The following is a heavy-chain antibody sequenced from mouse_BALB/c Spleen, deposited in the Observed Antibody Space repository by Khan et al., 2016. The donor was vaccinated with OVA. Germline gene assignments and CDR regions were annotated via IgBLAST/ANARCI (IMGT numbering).Heavy chain of an antibody. CDR3: ARAYYYGAWLAY. Sequence: QVQLKESGPGLVAPSQSLSITCTVSGFSLTTYGVHWVRQPPGKGLEWLGVIWAGGSTNYNSALMSRLSISKDNSQSQAILKMNSLQTDDTAMYYWARAYYYGAWLAYWGQGTLVTVSA. V-gene: IGHV2-9*02. CDR2: IWAGGST. J-gene: IGHJ3*01. CDR1: GFSLTTYG. D-gene: IGHD1-1*01.